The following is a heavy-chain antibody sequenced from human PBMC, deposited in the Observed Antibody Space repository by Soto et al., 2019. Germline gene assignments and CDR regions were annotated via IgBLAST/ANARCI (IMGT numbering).Heavy chain of an antibody. D-gene: IGHD6-19*01. CDR3: ARRRYSIGWSTNWFDP. CDR1: GGSISSSNYY. Sequence: QLQLQESGPGLVKPSETLSLTCTVSGGSISSSNYYWGWIRQPPGKGLEWIGSISYSGSTYYNPSLKSRVTMSVDTSKNQFSLKLTSVTAADTAVYYCARRRYSIGWSTNWFDPWCQGTLVTVSS. V-gene: IGHV4-39*01. CDR2: ISYSGST. J-gene: IGHJ5*02.